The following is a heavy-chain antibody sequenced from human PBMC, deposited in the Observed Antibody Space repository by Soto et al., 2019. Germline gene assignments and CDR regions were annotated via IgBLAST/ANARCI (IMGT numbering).Heavy chain of an antibody. J-gene: IGHJ5*02. V-gene: IGHV1-18*01. CDR3: ARDLGSGCWFDP. CDR1: GYTFTNYG. D-gene: IGHD3-22*01. Sequence: QVQLVQSGAEVKKPGASVKVSCKASGYTFTNYGISWVRQAPGQGLEWMGWISAYNGNTKYAQKVQGRVTMTTDTSTSTADMELRSLRSDDTAVYYCARDLGSGCWFDPWGQGTLVSVSS. CDR2: ISAYNGNT.